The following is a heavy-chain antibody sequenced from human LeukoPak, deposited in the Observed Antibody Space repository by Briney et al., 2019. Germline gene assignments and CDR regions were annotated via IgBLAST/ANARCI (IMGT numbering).Heavy chain of an antibody. V-gene: IGHV3-21*01. D-gene: IGHD5-12*01. Sequence: GGSLRLSCAASGFTFSSYRMNWVRQAPGKGLEWVSSISGSSSYIYYADSVKGRFTISRDNAKNSLYLQMNGLRAEDTAVYYCARHDSRGYSGWGQGTLVTVSS. CDR3: ARHDSRGYSG. CDR2: ISGSSSYI. CDR1: GFTFSSYR. J-gene: IGHJ4*02.